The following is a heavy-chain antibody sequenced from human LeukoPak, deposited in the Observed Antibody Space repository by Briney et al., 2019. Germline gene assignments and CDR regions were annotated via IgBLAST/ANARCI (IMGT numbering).Heavy chain of an antibody. CDR2: ISSSGSTI. Sequence: GGSLRLSCAASGFTLSSYETNWVRQAPGKGLEWVSYISSSGSTIYYADSVKGRFTISRDNAKNSLYLQMNSLRAEDTAVYYCAELGITMIGGVWGKGTTVTISS. J-gene: IGHJ6*04. CDR3: AELGITMIGGV. CDR1: GFTLSSYE. V-gene: IGHV3-48*03. D-gene: IGHD3-10*02.